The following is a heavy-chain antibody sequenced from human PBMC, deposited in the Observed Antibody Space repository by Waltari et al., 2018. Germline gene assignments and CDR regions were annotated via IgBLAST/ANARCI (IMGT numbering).Heavy chain of an antibody. J-gene: IGHJ4*02. CDR1: GFSFSAYW. V-gene: IGHV3-74*01. Sequence: EVQLVESGGGLVQPGGSLRLSCAASGFSFSAYWMHWVRQSPGKGLEGVSRIEEKGFSITYVDSVQGRFTTSRDNAKNTLYLQMNSLRAEDSAVYYCTRDLYRGSDHWGRGTLVSVSS. CDR2: IEEKGFSI. CDR3: TRDLYRGSDH. D-gene: IGHD3-10*01.